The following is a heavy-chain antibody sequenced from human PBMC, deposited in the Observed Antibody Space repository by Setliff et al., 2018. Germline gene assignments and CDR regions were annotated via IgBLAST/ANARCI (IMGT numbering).Heavy chain of an antibody. CDR3: ARVAGYSSSWYHYYYGMDV. J-gene: IGHJ6*02. V-gene: IGHV4-61*02. CDR1: GGSISSGSYY. CDR2: IYTSGST. Sequence: SETLSLTCTVSGGSISSGSYYWSWIRQPAGKGLEWIGRIYTSGSTYTTPSLKRRVTISVETSKNQFSLKLSSVTAADTAVYYCARVAGYSSSWYHYYYGMDVWGQGTTVTVSS. D-gene: IGHD6-13*01.